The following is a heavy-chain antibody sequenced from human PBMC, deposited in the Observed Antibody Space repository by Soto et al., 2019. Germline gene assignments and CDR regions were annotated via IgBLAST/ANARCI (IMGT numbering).Heavy chain of an antibody. D-gene: IGHD3-9*01. CDR3: ARAAVNYDIVTGYYNSSDWLDP. J-gene: IGHJ5*02. V-gene: IGHV1-69*13. CDR1: GGTFSSYA. Sequence: AASVKVSCKASGGTFSSYAISWVRQAPGQGLEWMGGIIPIFGTANYAQKFQGRVTITADESTSTAYMELSRLRSEDTAVYYCARAAVNYDIVTGYYNSSDWLDPWGQATLRTVSS. CDR2: IIPIFGTA.